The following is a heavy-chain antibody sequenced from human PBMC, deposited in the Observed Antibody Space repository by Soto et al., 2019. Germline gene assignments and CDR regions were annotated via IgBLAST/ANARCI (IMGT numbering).Heavy chain of an antibody. D-gene: IGHD3-22*01. CDR3: ALPYYYDSSGYYFDY. CDR1: GVTFSSYA. V-gene: IGHV1-69*13. J-gene: IGHJ4*02. Sequence: SVKVACKASGVTFSSYAISCVRQAPGQGLEWMGGIIPIFGTANYAKKFQGRVTITADESTSKAYMELRSLRSEDTAVYYCALPYYYDSSGYYFDYWGQGTLVTVSS. CDR2: IIPIFGTA.